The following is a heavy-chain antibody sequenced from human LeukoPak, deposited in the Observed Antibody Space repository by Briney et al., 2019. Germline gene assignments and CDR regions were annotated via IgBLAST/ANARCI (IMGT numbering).Heavy chain of an antibody. CDR3: ARGGTEASSGDY. V-gene: IGHV1-2*06. Sequence: ASVKVSCKASGYTFTAYFMHWVRQAPGQGLEWVGRINPNSGGTNCAQTFQGRVTMTRHTSITTAYMDLSRLTDEDTAVYYCARGGTEASSGDYWGQGTLVTVSS. CDR2: INPNSGGT. J-gene: IGHJ4*02. D-gene: IGHD3-10*01. CDR1: GYTFTAYF.